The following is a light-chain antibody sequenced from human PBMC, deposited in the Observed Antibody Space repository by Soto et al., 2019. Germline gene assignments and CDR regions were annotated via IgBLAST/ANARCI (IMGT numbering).Light chain of an antibody. CDR2: DVS. Sequence: QSALTQPSSVSGSPGQSVTISCTGTSSDVGGYNYVSWYQQHPGKVPKLMIYDVSKRPSGVPDRFSGSKSDNTASLTISGLQAEDEADYYCCSYAGSPFVFGTGTKLTVL. CDR3: CSYAGSPFV. CDR1: SSDVGGYNY. V-gene: IGLV2-11*01. J-gene: IGLJ1*01.